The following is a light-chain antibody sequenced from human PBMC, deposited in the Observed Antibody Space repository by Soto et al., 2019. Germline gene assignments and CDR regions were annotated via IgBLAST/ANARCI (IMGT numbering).Light chain of an antibody. V-gene: IGKV3D-20*02. CDR2: GAS. CDR3: QQRSNWLT. J-gene: IGKJ4*01. CDR1: QSISSSY. Sequence: EIVLTQSPGTLSLSPGERATLSCRASQSISSSYLAWYQQKPGQAPRLLIYGASTRATGIPDRFSGSGSGTDFTLTISRLESEDFAVYYCQQRSNWLTFGGGTKVDIK.